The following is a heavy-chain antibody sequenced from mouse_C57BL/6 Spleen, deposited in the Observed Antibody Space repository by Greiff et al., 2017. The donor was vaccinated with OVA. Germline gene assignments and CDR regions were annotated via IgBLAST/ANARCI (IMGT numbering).Heavy chain of an antibody. CDR1: GYTFTDYY. CDR2: IYPGSGNT. CDR3: ARGDWFAY. V-gene: IGHV1-76*01. J-gene: IGHJ3*01. Sequence: VQLVESGAELVRPGASVKLSCKASGYTFTDYYINWVKQRPGQGLEWIARIYPGSGNTYYNEKFKGKATLTAEKSSSTAYMQLSSLTSEDSAVYFCARGDWFAYWGQGTLVTVSA.